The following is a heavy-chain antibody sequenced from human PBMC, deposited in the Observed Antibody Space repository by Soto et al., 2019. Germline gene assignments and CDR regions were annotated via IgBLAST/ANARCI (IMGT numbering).Heavy chain of an antibody. J-gene: IGHJ3*02. CDR2: IIPIFGTA. Sequence: SVKVSCKASGGTFSSYAISWVRQAPGQGLEWMGGIIPIFGTANYAQKFQGRVTITADESTSTAYMELSSLRSEDTAVYYCAEGITGTTVDAFDIWGQGTMVTVSS. D-gene: IGHD1-20*01. CDR3: AEGITGTTVDAFDI. V-gene: IGHV1-69*13. CDR1: GGTFSSYA.